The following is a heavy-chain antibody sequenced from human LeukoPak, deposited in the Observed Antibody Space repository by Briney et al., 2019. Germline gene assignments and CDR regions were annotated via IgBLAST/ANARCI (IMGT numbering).Heavy chain of an antibody. Sequence: GGSLRLSCAASGFTFSSYEMNWVRQAPGKGLEWVANIKQDGREKYYVDSVKARFTISRDNAKNSLYLQMNSLRAEDTAVYYCARAREWELLGGYFDYWGQGTLVTVSS. J-gene: IGHJ4*02. V-gene: IGHV3-7*04. D-gene: IGHD1-26*01. CDR3: ARAREWELLGGYFDY. CDR2: IKQDGREK. CDR1: GFTFSSYE.